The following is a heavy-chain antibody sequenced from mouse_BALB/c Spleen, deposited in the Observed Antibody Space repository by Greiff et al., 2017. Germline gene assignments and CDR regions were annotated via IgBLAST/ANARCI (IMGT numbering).Heavy chain of an antibody. V-gene: IGHV1-18*01. D-gene: IGHD4-1*01. CDR2: INPNNGGT. CDR3: ARGNWDAGRFAY. Sequence: VQLQQSGPELVKPGASVKIPCKASGYTFTDYNMDWVKQSHGKSLEWIGDINPNNGGTIYNQKFKGKATLTVDKSSSTAYMELRSLTSEDTAVYYCARGNWDAGRFAYWGQGTLVTVSA. J-gene: IGHJ3*01. CDR1: GYTFTDYN.